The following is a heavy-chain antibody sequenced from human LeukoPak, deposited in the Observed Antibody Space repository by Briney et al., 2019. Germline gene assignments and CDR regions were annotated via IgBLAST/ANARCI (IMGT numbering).Heavy chain of an antibody. CDR2: ISSSSSYI. Sequence: GGSLRLSCAASGFVFSTYSMNWVRQAPGKGLEWVSSISSSSSYIYYADSVKGRFTISRDNAKNPLYLQMNSLRAEDTAVYYCARDWLALDIVATTTFDYWGQGTLVTVSS. J-gene: IGHJ4*02. CDR3: ARDWLALDIVATTTFDY. CDR1: GFVFSTYS. V-gene: IGHV3-21*01. D-gene: IGHD5-12*01.